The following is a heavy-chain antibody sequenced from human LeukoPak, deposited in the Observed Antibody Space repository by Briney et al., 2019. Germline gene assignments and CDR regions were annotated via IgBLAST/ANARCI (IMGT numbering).Heavy chain of an antibody. CDR3: ATHSDWRFDY. J-gene: IGHJ4*02. CDR2: INQDGSER. D-gene: IGHD6-19*01. CDR1: GFTFSSDW. V-gene: IGHV3-7*01. Sequence: PGGSLRLSCAASGFTFSSDWMSWVRQAPGKGLEWVANINQDGSERNYVDSVKGRFTISGDNAKSSVFLQMNSLGADDTAVYYCATHSDWRFDYWGQGTLVSVSS.